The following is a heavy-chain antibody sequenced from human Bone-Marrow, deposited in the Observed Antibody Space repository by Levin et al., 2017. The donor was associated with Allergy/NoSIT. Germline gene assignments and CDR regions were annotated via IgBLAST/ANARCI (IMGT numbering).Heavy chain of an antibody. CDR3: AKDEGSYCASTSCYGTVDY. D-gene: IGHD2-2*01. CDR1: GFILDDYA. Sequence: GGSLRLSCAASGFILDDYAMHWVRQAPGKGLEWVSLISWDGGSTYYADSVKGRFTISRDNSKNSLYLQLNSLRPEDTALYYCAKDEGSYCASTSCYGTVDYWGQGTLVTVSS. CDR2: ISWDGGST. J-gene: IGHJ4*02. V-gene: IGHV3-43D*04.